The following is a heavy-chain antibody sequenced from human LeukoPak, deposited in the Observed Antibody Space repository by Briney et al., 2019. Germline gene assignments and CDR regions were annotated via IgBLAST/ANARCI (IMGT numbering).Heavy chain of an antibody. D-gene: IGHD5-24*01. CDR2: ISSSSYI. CDR1: GFTFSSYS. J-gene: IGHJ4*02. CDR3: TRVGYIDEGIDY. Sequence: GGSRRLSCAASGFTFSSYSMNWVRQAPGKGLEWVSSISSSSYIYYADSVKGRFTISRDNAKNSLYLQMNSLRAEDTAIYYCTRVGYIDEGIDYWGQGTLVTVSS. V-gene: IGHV3-21*01.